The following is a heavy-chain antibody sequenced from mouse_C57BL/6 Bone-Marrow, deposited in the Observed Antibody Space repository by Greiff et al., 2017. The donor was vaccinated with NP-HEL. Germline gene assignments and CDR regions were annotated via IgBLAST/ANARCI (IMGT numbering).Heavy chain of an antibody. Sequence: EVKLMESGGGLVKPGGSLKLSCAASGFTFSSYAMSWVRQTPEKRLEWVATISDGGSYTYYPDNVKGRFTISRDNAKNNLYLQMSHLKSEDTAMYYCARERANYDYPLYYYAMDYWGQGTSVTVSS. J-gene: IGHJ4*01. CDR2: ISDGGSYT. CDR1: GFTFSSYA. D-gene: IGHD2-4*01. V-gene: IGHV5-4*01. CDR3: ARERANYDYPLYYYAMDY.